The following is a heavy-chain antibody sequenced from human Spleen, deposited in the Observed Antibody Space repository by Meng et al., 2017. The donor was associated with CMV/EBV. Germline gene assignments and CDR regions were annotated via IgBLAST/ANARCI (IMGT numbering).Heavy chain of an antibody. CDR3: AKGLSMDFWNAYYPMHY. CDR1: GFTFSSYA. V-gene: IGHV3-23*01. J-gene: IGHJ4*02. Sequence: GGSLRLSCAASGFTFSSYAMSWVRQAPEKGLEWVSTISGSGYASTYYADSVKGRFTISRDNSNNTLYLQMNSLRADDTAVYYCAKGLSMDFWNAYYPMHYWGQGTLVTVSS. CDR2: ISGSGYAST. D-gene: IGHD3-3*01.